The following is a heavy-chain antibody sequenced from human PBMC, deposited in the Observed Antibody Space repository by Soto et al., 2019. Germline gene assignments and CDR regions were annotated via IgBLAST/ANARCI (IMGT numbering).Heavy chain of an antibody. J-gene: IGHJ4*02. CDR3: ARYSGSYSRGLDY. CDR1: GFTFSDHY. Sequence: EVQLVESGGGLVQPGGSLRLSCAASGFTFSDHYMEWVRQAPGKGLEWVGRIRNKANSYNTEYAASVKGGVTISRDDSGHSLYLQMNSLKDEDTAVFYCARYSGSYSRGLDYWGQGTPVIVSS. D-gene: IGHD1-26*01. V-gene: IGHV3-72*01. CDR2: IRNKANSYNT.